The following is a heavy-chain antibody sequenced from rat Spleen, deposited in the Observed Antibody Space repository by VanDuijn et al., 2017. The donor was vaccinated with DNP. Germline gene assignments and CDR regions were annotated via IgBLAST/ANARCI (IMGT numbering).Heavy chain of an antibody. CDR2: MWYDGDT. V-gene: IGHV2-63*01. CDR1: GFSVTRDS. D-gene: IGHD4-1*01. Sequence: QVQLKESGPGLVQPSPTLSHTCTVTGFSVTRDSVNCVRQPLGKVPEWMGKMWYDGDTAYNSALKSRLSISRDTSKNQVFLKMNSLQTDDTGTYYCTRDGTTGALDAWGQGTSVTVSS. J-gene: IGHJ4*01. CDR3: TRDGTTGALDA.